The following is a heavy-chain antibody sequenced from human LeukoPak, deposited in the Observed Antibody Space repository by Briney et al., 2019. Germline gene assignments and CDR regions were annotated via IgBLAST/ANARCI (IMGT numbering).Heavy chain of an antibody. V-gene: IGHV1-18*01. CDR1: GYTFTSYG. CDR2: ISAYNGNT. Sequence: GASVKVSCKASGYTFTSYGISWVRQAPGQGLEWMGWISAYNGNTNYAQKLQGRVTMTTDTSTSTAYMELRSLRSDDTAVYYCAKGLGAGTDGENSFYYWGQGTLVTVSS. J-gene: IGHJ4*02. CDR3: AKGLGAGTDGENSFYY. D-gene: IGHD6-13*01.